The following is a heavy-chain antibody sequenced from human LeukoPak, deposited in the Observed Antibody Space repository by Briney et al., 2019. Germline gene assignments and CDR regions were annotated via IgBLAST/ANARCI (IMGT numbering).Heavy chain of an antibody. Sequence: PGGSLRLSCTASGFIFSSFWMSWVRQSPGKGLEGVAKIKQDGSEKDYVDSVKGRFTISRDNAKNSLSLQVNSLGAEDTAVYYCARVRGLDYWGQETLVTVSS. D-gene: IGHD3-10*01. CDR1: GFIFSSFW. J-gene: IGHJ4*02. CDR2: IKQDGSEK. CDR3: ARVRGLDY. V-gene: IGHV3-7*04.